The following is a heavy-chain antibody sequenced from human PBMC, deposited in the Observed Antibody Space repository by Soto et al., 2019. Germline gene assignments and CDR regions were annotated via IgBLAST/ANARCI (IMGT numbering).Heavy chain of an antibody. CDR2: ISWDGGST. V-gene: IGHV3-43*01. J-gene: IGHJ4*02. D-gene: IGHD6-13*01. CDR1: GFTFDDYT. Sequence: PGGSLRLSCAASGFTFDDYTMHWARQAPGKGLEWVSLISWDGGSTYYADSVKGRFTISRDNSKNSLYLQMNSLRTEDTALYYCAKASTWRGYSSSWHRYYFDYWGQGTLVTVSS. CDR3: AKASTWRGYSSSWHRYYFDY.